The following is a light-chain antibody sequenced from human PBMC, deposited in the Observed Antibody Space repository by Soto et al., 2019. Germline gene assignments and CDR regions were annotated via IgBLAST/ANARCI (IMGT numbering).Light chain of an antibody. CDR1: NNDNAGYTY. J-gene: IGLJ1*01. CDR2: EVS. CDR3: SSYSRSINYV. Sequence: QSALTQPPSASWSPGQSVTISCTGSNNDNAGYTYVSWYQQLPGKAPKLIIYEVSKRPSGIRDRFSGSKSGNTDSLTVSGLQPEDEAEYFCSSYSRSINYVFGTGTKV. V-gene: IGLV2-8*01.